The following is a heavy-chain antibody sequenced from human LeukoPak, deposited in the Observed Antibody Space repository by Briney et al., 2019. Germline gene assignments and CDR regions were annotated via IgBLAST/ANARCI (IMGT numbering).Heavy chain of an antibody. V-gene: IGHV4-39*01. CDR3: ARSVYGSGSYYKGHISNFDY. D-gene: IGHD3-10*01. CDR1: GGSISSSSHS. CDR2: IYYTGRT. Sequence: SETLSLTCTVSGGSISSSSHSWAWIRQPPGKTLEWTGSIYYTGRTYYNPSLNSRVTMSVDTSRNQFSLKLSSVTAADTAVYYCARSVYGSGSYYKGHISNFDYWGQGTLVTVSS. J-gene: IGHJ4*02.